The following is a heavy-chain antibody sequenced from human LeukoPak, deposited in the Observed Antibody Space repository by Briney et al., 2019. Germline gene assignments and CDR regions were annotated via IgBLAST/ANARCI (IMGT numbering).Heavy chain of an antibody. CDR2: ISDSGIST. D-gene: IGHD4-11*01. CDR1: GFTFTTSA. V-gene: IGHV3-23*01. Sequence: GGSLRLSCAASGFTFTTSAMAWVRQAPGKGLEWVSYISDSGISTYYADSVRGRFTISRDNSKNTLHLQMTSLRAEDTAVYYCAKYITVTTNSYYYYMDVWGKGTTVTVSS. J-gene: IGHJ6*03. CDR3: AKYITVTTNSYYYYMDV.